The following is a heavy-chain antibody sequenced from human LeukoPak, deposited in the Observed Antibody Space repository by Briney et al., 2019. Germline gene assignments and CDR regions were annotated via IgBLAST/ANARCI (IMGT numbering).Heavy chain of an antibody. J-gene: IGHJ4*02. D-gene: IGHD3-10*01. CDR2: ISYDGNNK. V-gene: IGHV3-30*18. CDR1: GFTFSNSA. CDR3: AKDMYYRGSGSYFNVDY. Sequence: PGGSLRLSCAASGFTFSNSAMYWVRQAPGKGLEWVAVISYDGNNKYYSDSVKGRFTISRDNSKNTLYLQMNSLRAEDTAVYYCAKDMYYRGSGSYFNVDYWGQGTLVTVSS.